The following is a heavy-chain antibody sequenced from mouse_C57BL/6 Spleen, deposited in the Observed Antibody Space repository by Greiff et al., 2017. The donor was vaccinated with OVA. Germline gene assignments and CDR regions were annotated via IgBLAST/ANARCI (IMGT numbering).Heavy chain of an antibody. CDR1: GYSITSGYD. Sequence: EVMLVESGPGMVKPSQSLSLTCTVTGYSITSGYDWHWIRHFPGNKLEWMGYISYSGSTNYNPSLKSRISITHDTSKNHFFLKLNSVTTEDTATYYCVCQLGRDYAMDYWGQGTSVTVSS. J-gene: IGHJ4*01. D-gene: IGHD4-1*02. V-gene: IGHV3-1*01. CDR2: ISYSGST. CDR3: VCQLGRDYAMDY.